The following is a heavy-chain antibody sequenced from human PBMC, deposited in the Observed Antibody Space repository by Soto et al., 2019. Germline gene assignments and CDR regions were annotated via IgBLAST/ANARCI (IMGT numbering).Heavy chain of an antibody. V-gene: IGHV4-61*08. CDR3: ARHYYGSGSYYNDYYYYMDV. Sequence: SETLSLTCTVSGGSISSGGYYWSWIRQHPGKGLEWIGYIYYSGSTNYNPSLKSRVTISVDTSKNQFSLKLSSVTAADTAVYYCARHYYGSGSYYNDYYYYMDVWGKGTTVTVSS. CDR2: IYYSGST. D-gene: IGHD3-10*01. CDR1: GGSISSGGYY. J-gene: IGHJ6*03.